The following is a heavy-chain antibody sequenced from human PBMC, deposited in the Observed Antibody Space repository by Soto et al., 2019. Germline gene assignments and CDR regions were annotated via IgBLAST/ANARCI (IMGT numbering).Heavy chain of an antibody. D-gene: IGHD3-22*01. J-gene: IGHJ5*02. CDR2: IYYSGST. CDR3: ARDHRPTDYYDSSGFPNWFDP. V-gene: IGHV4-59*01. Sequence: SETLSLTCTVSGGSISSYYWSWIRQPPGKGLEWIGYIYYSGSTNYNPSLKSRVAISVDTSKNQFSLKLSSVTAADTAVYYCARDHRPTDYYDSSGFPNWFDPWGQGTLVTVSS. CDR1: GGSISSYY.